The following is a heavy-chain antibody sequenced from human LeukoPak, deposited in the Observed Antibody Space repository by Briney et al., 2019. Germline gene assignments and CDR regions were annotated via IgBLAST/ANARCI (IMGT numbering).Heavy chain of an antibody. D-gene: IGHD6-19*01. CDR1: GGTFSRYA. J-gene: IGHJ4*02. V-gene: IGHV1-69*06. CDR2: IIPIFGTA. CDR3: ARDVSKAGYSSGWYYDY. Sequence: SVKVSCKASGGTFSRYAISGVPEVPGQGLECGGGIIPIFGTANYAQKFQGRVTITADKSTSTAYMELSSLRSEDTAVYYCARDVSKAGYSSGWYYDYWGQGTLVTVSS.